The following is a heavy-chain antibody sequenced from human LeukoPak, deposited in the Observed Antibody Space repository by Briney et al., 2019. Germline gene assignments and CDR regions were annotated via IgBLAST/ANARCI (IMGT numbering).Heavy chain of an antibody. Sequence: GASVKVSCKASGYTFTGYYMHWVRQAPGQGPEWMGWINPNSGGTNYAQKFRGRVTMTRDTSISTVYMELSRLRSDDTAVYYCARDAYYYDSSGYYRNFDYWGQGTLVTVSS. V-gene: IGHV1-2*02. D-gene: IGHD3-22*01. J-gene: IGHJ4*02. CDR1: GYTFTGYY. CDR2: INPNSGGT. CDR3: ARDAYYYDSSGYYRNFDY.